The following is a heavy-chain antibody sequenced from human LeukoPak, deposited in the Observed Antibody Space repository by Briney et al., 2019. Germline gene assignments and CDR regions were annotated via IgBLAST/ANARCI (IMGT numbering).Heavy chain of an antibody. CDR2: IYPGDSDT. CDR3: ARSSEYYYDSSGYYFPLDY. V-gene: IGHV5-51*01. J-gene: IGHJ4*02. D-gene: IGHD3-22*01. Sequence: GESLKISCKGSGYSFTSYWIGWVRQMPGKGLEWMGIIYPGDSDTRYSPSFQGQVTISADKSISTAYLQWSSLKASDTAMYCCARSSEYYYDSSGYYFPLDYWGQGTLVTVSS. CDR1: GYSFTSYW.